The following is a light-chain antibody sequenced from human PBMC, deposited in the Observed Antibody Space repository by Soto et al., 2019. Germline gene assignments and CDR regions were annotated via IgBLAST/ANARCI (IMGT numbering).Light chain of an antibody. CDR2: GAS. V-gene: IGKV3-20*01. J-gene: IGKJ1*01. CDR3: QQYGSSWT. CDR1: QSIRSN. Sequence: ELLMTQSQLTLSVSPGERATLSCRASQSIRSNLAWHQQKPGQAPRVLIYGASSRATGIPDWLSGSGSGTDFTLTISRLEPEDFAVYYCQQYGSSWTFGQGTKVDIK.